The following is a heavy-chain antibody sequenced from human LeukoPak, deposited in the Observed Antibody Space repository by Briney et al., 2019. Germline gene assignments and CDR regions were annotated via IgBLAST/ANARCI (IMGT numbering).Heavy chain of an antibody. J-gene: IGHJ4*02. CDR2: ISSSGSTI. Sequence: GGSLRLSCAASGFTFSSYEMNWVRQAPGKGLEWVSYISSSGSTIYYADSVKGRFTISRDNAKNSLYLQMSSLRAEDTAVYYCARGPRQWLALYYLDYWGQGTLVTVSS. D-gene: IGHD6-19*01. CDR3: ARGPRQWLALYYLDY. CDR1: GFTFSSYE. V-gene: IGHV3-48*03.